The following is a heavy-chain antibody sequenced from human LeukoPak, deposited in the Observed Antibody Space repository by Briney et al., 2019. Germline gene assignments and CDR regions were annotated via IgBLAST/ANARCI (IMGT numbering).Heavy chain of an antibody. CDR2: ISGSGGST. J-gene: IGHJ4*02. D-gene: IGHD5-24*01. CDR3: AKDRKWLGESTPFDY. Sequence: GGSLRLSCAASGFTFSSYAMSWVRQAPGKGLEWVSAISGSGGSTYYADSVKGRFTISRDNSKNTLYLQMNSLRAEDTAVYYCAKDRKWLGESTPFDYWGQGTLVTVSS. V-gene: IGHV3-23*01. CDR1: GFTFSSYA.